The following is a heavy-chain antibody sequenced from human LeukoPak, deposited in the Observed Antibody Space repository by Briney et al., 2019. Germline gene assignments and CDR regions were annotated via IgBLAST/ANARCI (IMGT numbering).Heavy chain of an antibody. CDR2: MHPGDSET. V-gene: IGHV5-51*01. D-gene: IGHD3-10*01. CDR1: GYTFTSYG. CDR3: ARGDLHGSLTAYNHFDY. J-gene: IGHJ4*02. Sequence: KVSCKASGYTFTSYGINWVRQAPGQVLEWMGIMHPGDSETRYGPSFQGHVTISADKSITTAYLQWSSLRASDTAMYYCARGDLHGSLTAYNHFDYWGQGSLVTVSS.